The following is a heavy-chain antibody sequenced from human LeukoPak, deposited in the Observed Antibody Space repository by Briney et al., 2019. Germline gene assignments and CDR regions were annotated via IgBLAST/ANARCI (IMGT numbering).Heavy chain of an antibody. CDR1: GGTFSSYA. Sequence: VKVSCKATGGTFSSYAISWVRQAPGQGLEWMGGIIPIFGTANYAQKFQGRVTITADESTSTAYMELSSLRSEDTAVYYCARAHQVVVAARVPYWFDPWGQGTLVTVSS. J-gene: IGHJ5*02. CDR3: ARAHQVVVAARVPYWFDP. D-gene: IGHD2-15*01. CDR2: IIPIFGTA. V-gene: IGHV1-69*13.